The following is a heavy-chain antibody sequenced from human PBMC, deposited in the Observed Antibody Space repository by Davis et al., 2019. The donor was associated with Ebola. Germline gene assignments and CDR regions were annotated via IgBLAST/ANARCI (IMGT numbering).Heavy chain of an antibody. D-gene: IGHD3-3*01. CDR2: INPSGGST. Sequence: ASVKVSCKASGYTFTSYYMHWVRQAPGQGLEWMGIINPSGGSTSYAQKFQGRVTMTRDTSTSTVYMELRSLRSEDTAVYYCARAATYYDFWSGSNGMDVWGQGTTVTVSS. V-gene: IGHV1-46*01. J-gene: IGHJ6*02. CDR1: GYTFTSYY. CDR3: ARAATYYDFWSGSNGMDV.